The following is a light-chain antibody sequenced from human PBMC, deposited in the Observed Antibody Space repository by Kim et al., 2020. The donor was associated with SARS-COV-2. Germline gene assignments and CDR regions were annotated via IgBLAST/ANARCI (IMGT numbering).Light chain of an antibody. CDR3: SSYTSMSTRV. CDR2: DVT. J-gene: IGLJ3*02. Sequence: GQSITNSCTGTSSDVGGPNYVSWYQQHPGKAPKLIIYDVTNRQSGVSSRFSGSKSGNTASLTISGLQAEDEADYHCSSYTSMSTRVFGGGTQLTVL. V-gene: IGLV2-14*03. CDR1: SSDVGGPNY.